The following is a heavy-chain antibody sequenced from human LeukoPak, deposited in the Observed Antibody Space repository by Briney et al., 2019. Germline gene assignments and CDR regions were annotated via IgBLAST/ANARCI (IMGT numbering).Heavy chain of an antibody. J-gene: IGHJ5*02. D-gene: IGHD2-2*01. CDR3: ARRLTQYDCFDP. CDR1: GDSVSSNSVT. CDR2: TYYRSTWYN. V-gene: IGHV6-1*01. Sequence: SQTLTLTCAISGDSVSSNSVTWNWIRQSPSRGLEWPGRTYYRSTWYNDYAVSVRGRITVNPDTSKNQFSLHLNSVTPEDTAVYYCARRLTQYDCFDPWGQGILVTVSS.